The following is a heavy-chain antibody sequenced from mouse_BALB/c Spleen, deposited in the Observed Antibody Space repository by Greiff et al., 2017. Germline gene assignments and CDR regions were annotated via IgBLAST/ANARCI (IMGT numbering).Heavy chain of an antibody. V-gene: IGHV5-4*02. CDR3: ARGYFDV. J-gene: IGHJ1*01. CDR2: ISDGGSYT. CDR1: GFTFSDYY. Sequence: EVKLVESGGGLVKPGGSLKLSCAASGFTFSDYYMYWVRQTPEKRLEWVATISDGGSYTYYPDSVKGRFTISRDNAKNNLYLQMSSLKSEDTAMYYCARGYFDVWGAGTTVTVSS.